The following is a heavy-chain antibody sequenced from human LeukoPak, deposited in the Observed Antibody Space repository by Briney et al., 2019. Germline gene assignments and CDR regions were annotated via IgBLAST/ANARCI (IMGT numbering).Heavy chain of an antibody. J-gene: IGHJ4*02. V-gene: IGHV6-1*01. CDR1: GDGVSSNSAA. CDR2: TYYRSKWYN. Sequence: SQTLALTCAISGDGVSSNSAAWNWIRQSPSRGLEWLGRTYYRSKWYNDYAVSVKSRITINPDTSKNQCSLQLNSVTPEDTAVYYCARDITVIAIQPYFDYWGQGTLVTVSS. CDR3: ARDITVIAIQPYFDY. D-gene: IGHD2-21*01.